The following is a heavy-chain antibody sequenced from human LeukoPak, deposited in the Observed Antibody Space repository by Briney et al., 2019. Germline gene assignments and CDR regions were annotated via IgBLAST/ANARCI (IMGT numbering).Heavy chain of an antibody. CDR3: ARDQGGLGKLDY. CDR1: GFTFSSYN. Sequence: GGSLRLSCAASGFTFSSYNMNWVRQAPGKGLEWVSYISSTSRTLYYADSVKGRFTISRDNAKNSLYLQMNSLRAEDTAVYYCARDQGGLGKLDYWGQGTLVTVSS. J-gene: IGHJ4*02. D-gene: IGHD1-26*01. CDR2: ISSTSRTL. V-gene: IGHV3-48*01.